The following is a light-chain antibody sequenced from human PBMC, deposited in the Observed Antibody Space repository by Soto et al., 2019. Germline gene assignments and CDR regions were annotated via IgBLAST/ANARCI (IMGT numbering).Light chain of an antibody. V-gene: IGLV1-51*01. J-gene: IGLJ1*01. CDR3: GSWDSSLTAYV. CDR1: SSNIGGNS. Sequence: VLTQPPSVSAAPGQKVTISCSGSSSNIGGNSVSWYQQLPGTAPKLLLYDDNQRPSGIPDRFSGSKSGTSATLRITGFQTGGEAAYDSGSWDSSLTAYVFGSGTKVTV. CDR2: DDN.